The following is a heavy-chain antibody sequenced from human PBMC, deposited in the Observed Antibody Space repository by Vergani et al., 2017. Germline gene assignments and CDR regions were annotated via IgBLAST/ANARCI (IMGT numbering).Heavy chain of an antibody. J-gene: IGHJ4*02. V-gene: IGHV3-13*01. Sequence: EVQMVESGGGLVKPGGSLRLSCVASGFTFSTYDMHWVRQATGKGLEWVSAIGTAGDTYYPGSVKGRFTISRENAKNSLYLQMNSLRAEDTAVYYCARGEDSSSWYVGRGWDYWGQGTLVTVSS. CDR2: IGTAGDT. CDR3: ARGEDSSSWYVGRGWDY. D-gene: IGHD6-13*01. CDR1: GFTFSTYD.